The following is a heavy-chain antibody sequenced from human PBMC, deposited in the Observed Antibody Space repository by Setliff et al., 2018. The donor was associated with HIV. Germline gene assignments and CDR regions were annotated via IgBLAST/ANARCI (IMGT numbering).Heavy chain of an antibody. V-gene: IGHV3-30*02. J-gene: IGHJ4*02. CDR1: GFTFRDYG. CDR3: AKNLYSSRWSPLDY. D-gene: IGHD6-13*01. CDR2: IWYDGKNK. Sequence: GGSLRLSCVASGFTFRDYGMHWVRQAPGKGLEWVAFIWYDGKNKNYADSVKGRFTISRDNSKNTLYLQMNSLRTEDTAVYYCAKNLYSSRWSPLDYWGQGTLVTVSS.